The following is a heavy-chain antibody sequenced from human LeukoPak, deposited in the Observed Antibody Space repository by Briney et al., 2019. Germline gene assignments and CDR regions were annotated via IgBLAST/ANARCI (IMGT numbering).Heavy chain of an antibody. CDR3: ARLETYDSTLDY. J-gene: IGHJ4*02. Sequence: ETLSLTCTVSGDSITTSSYYWGWIRQPPGKGLEWIGNIYYSGSTYYNPSPESRVTISVDTSKNQFALWLSSVTAADTAVYYCARLETYDSTLDYWGQGTLVTVSS. CDR1: GDSITTSSYY. CDR2: IYYSGST. D-gene: IGHD3-22*01. V-gene: IGHV4-39*01.